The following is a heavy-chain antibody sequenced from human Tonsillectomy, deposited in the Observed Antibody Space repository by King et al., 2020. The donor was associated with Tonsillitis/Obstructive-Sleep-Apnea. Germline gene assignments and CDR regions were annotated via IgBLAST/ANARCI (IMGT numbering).Heavy chain of an antibody. Sequence: QLQESGPGLVKPSETLSLTCTVSGGSISSYYWSWIRQPPGKGLEWIGYIYYSGSTNYNPSLKSRVTISVDTSKKQFSLKLSSVTAADTAVYYCARTGMTRFEYSSSFPYYYNAMDVWGQGTTVTVSS. CDR1: GGSISSYY. CDR2: IYYSGST. CDR3: ARTGMTRFEYSSSFPYYYNAMDV. V-gene: IGHV4-59*01. J-gene: IGHJ6*02. D-gene: IGHD6-6*01.